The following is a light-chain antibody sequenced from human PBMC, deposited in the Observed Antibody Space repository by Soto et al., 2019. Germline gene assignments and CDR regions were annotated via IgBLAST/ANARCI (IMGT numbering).Light chain of an antibody. CDR3: QPYKNYSPST. CDR1: QSIGNL. V-gene: IGKV1-5*01. CDR2: DAS. Sequence: DIEMTQSPSTLSASVGDRVTVTCRASQSIGNLLAWYQQKPGKAPNLLISDASNLEIGVPSRFSGSGSETQFTLTITRLPPADFATYYCQPYKNYSPSTFGQGPKLHI. J-gene: IGKJ2*01.